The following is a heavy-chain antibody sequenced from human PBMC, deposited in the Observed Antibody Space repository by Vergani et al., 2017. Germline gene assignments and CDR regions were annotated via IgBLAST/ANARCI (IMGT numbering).Heavy chain of an antibody. Sequence: QVQLQESGPGLVKPSQTLSLTCTVSGGSISSGGYYWSWIRQHPGKGLEWIGYIYYSGSTYYNPSLKSRVTISVDTYKNQFSLKLSSVTAADTAVYYCARFEPGSHWFDPWGQGTLVTVSS. CDR1: GGSISSGGYY. CDR2: IYYSGST. J-gene: IGHJ5*02. V-gene: IGHV4-31*03. CDR3: ARFEPGSHWFDP. D-gene: IGHD3-10*01.